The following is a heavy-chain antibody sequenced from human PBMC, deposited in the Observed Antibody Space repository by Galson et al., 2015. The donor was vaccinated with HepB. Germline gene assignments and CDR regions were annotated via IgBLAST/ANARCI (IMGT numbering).Heavy chain of an antibody. Sequence: CAASGFTFSSRGLSWVRQTPGKGLEWVARVSGDGNTRHYADSVRGRFTISRDNSKNVVYLQMNSLRGEDTAKYYCVSNFYGPGSYFIFDSWGQGTLVTVSS. CDR2: VSGDGNTR. D-gene: IGHD3-10*01. J-gene: IGHJ4*02. V-gene: IGHV3-23*01. CDR1: GFTFSSRG. CDR3: VSNFYGPGSYFIFDS.